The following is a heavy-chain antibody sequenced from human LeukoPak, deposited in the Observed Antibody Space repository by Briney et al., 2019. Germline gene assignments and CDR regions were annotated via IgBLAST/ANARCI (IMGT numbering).Heavy chain of an antibody. D-gene: IGHD5-18*01. J-gene: IGHJ4*02. CDR1: GFTFDDYA. CDR3: AKDRTAMVRMIDY. Sequence: GGSLRLSCAASGFTFDDYAMHWVRQAPGKGLEWVSGISWNSGSIGYADSVKGRFTISRDNAKNSLYLQMNSLRAEDTALYYCAKDRTAMVRMIDYWGQGTLVTVSS. V-gene: IGHV3-9*01. CDR2: ISWNSGSI.